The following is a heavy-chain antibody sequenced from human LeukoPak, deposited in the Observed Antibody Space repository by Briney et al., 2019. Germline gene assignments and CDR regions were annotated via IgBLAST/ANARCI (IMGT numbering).Heavy chain of an antibody. CDR2: VDPSGGRT. V-gene: IGHV1-46*01. CDR3: ARVGMVAPGAYFDY. J-gene: IGHJ4*02. CDR1: GYTFTSYY. D-gene: IGHD6-13*01. Sequence: ASVKVSCKASGYTFTSYYIHWVRQAPGQGLEWMGTVDPSGGRTTYAREFQGRVTLTRDTSTSTVYMELSRLRSDDTAVYYCARVGMVAPGAYFDYWGQGTLVTVSS.